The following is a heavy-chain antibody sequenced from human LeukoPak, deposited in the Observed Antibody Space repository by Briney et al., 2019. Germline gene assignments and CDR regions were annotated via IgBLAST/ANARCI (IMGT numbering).Heavy chain of an antibody. V-gene: IGHV3-23*01. D-gene: IGHD1-26*01. J-gene: IGHJ6*02. Sequence: GGSLRLSCAASGFTFSSYAMSWVRQAPGKGLEWASAISGSGSSTHYADSVKGRFTISRDNSKNTLYLQMNSLRAEDTAVYYCAKDKGWGYSAYDCYGMDVWGQGTTVTVSS. CDR1: GFTFSSYA. CDR2: ISGSGSST. CDR3: AKDKGWGYSAYDCYGMDV.